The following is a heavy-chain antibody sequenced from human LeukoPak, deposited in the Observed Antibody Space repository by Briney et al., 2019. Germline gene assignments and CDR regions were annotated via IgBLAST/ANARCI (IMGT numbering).Heavy chain of an antibody. V-gene: IGHV4-34*01. CDR1: GGSFSGHY. CDR3: ARVPLGAFGEFLNFDS. CDR2: INHSGST. D-gene: IGHD3-10*01. Sequence: PSETLSLTCAVYGGSFSGHYWSWIRQPPGKGLEWIGEINHSGSTNYKSSLKSRVTISIDTSKNQFSLKLSSVAAADTAVYYCARVPLGAFGEFLNFDSWGQGTLVTVSS. J-gene: IGHJ4*02.